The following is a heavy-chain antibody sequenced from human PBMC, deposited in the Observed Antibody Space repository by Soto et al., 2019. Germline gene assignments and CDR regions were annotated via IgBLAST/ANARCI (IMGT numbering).Heavy chain of an antibody. CDR2: INPSGGST. Sequence: ASVKVSCKASGYTFTSYYMRWVRQAPGQGLEWMGIINPSGGSTSYAQKFQGRVTMTRDTSTSTVYMELSSLRSEDTAVYYCARVRPKTYYDFWSGYHFDYWGQGTLVTV. CDR1: GYTFTSYY. V-gene: IGHV1-46*03. D-gene: IGHD3-3*01. J-gene: IGHJ4*02. CDR3: ARVRPKTYYDFWSGYHFDY.